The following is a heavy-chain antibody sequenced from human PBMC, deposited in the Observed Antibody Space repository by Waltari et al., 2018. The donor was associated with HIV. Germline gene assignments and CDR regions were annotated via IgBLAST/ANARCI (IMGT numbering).Heavy chain of an antibody. J-gene: IGHJ3*02. V-gene: IGHV3-21*01. CDR3: ARDEAEMATLTAFDI. Sequence: EVQLVESGGGLVKPGGSLRLSCAASRFTFSSYSMTWVRQAPGKGLEWVSSISSGSVYIYYADSVKGRFTISRDNAKNSLYLQMNSLRAEDTAVYYCARDEAEMATLTAFDIWGKGTMVTVSS. D-gene: IGHD5-12*01. CDR1: RFTFSSYS. CDR2: ISSGSVYI.